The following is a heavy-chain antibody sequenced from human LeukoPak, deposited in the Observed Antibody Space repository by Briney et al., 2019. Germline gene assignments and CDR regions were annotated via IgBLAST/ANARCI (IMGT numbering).Heavy chain of an antibody. CDR2: ISPSSSFA. J-gene: IGHJ4*02. D-gene: IGHD3-22*01. CDR3: ARDDSSGSHFDS. Sequence: GGSLRLSCVTSGFIFSDYYMSWIRQAPGKGLEWISYISPSSSFANYADSIKGRFTTSRDNAKNSLFLHMNSLGAEDTAMYYCARDDSSGSHFDSWGQGTLVTVSS. CDR1: GFIFSDYY. V-gene: IGHV3-11*05.